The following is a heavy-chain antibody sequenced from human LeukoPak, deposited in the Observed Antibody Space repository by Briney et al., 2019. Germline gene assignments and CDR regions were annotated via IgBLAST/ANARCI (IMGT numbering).Heavy chain of an antibody. CDR2: IDPSDSYT. CDR1: GYSFTTYW. V-gene: IGHV5-10-1*01. Sequence: GESLKISCKGSGYSFTTYWLTWVRQMPGKGLEWVGRIDPSDSYTNYSPSFQGHVTISADKSISTAYLQWSSLKASDTAMYYCARVIHLGELSLYDYWGQGTLVTVSS. J-gene: IGHJ4*02. CDR3: ARVIHLGELSLYDY. D-gene: IGHD3-16*02.